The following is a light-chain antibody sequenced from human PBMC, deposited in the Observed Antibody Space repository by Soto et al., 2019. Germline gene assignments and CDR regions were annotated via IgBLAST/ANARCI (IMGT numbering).Light chain of an antibody. CDR2: DAS. CDR1: QTISTW. J-gene: IGKJ1*01. V-gene: IGKV1-6*01. Sequence: GDRVTITCRASQTISTWMAWYQQKPGKAPKLLVYDASTLQSGVPSRFSGSGSGTDFTLTISSLQPEDFATYYCLQDYSFPWTFGQGTKV. CDR3: LQDYSFPWT.